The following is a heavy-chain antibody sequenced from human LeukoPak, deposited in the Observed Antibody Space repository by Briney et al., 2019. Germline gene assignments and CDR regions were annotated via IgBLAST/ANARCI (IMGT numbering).Heavy chain of an antibody. J-gene: IGHJ5*02. CDR3: ARDLDWGAFDA. CDR1: GFNFSSYA. CDR2: ISGSGGST. V-gene: IGHV3-23*01. D-gene: IGHD3-9*01. Sequence: GGSLRLSCAASGFNFSSYAMQWVRQAPGKGLEWVSAISGSGGSTYYADSVKGRFTISRDNSKNTLYLQTNSLSAEDTAVYYCARDLDWGAFDAWRQGTLVTVSS.